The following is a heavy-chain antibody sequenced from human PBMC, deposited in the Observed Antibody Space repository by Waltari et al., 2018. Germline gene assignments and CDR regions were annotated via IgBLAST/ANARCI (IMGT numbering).Heavy chain of an antibody. Sequence: QVQLVQSGAEVKKPGASVKVSCKASGYTFTGYYMHWVRQAPGQGLEWMGRIKPNSGSRNYAHKFQGRVTMTRDTSSSTAYMELRRLRSDDTAVYYCARAPPGSSGYYPFDYWGQGTLVTVSS. CDR3: ARAPPGSSGYYPFDY. D-gene: IGHD3-22*01. J-gene: IGHJ4*02. V-gene: IGHV1-2*06. CDR2: IKPNSGSR. CDR1: GYTFTGYY.